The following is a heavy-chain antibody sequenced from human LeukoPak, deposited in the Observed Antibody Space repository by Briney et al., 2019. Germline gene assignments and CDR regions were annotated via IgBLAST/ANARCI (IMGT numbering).Heavy chain of an antibody. V-gene: IGHV3-21*01. CDR3: ARDDVHYDILTGPDAFDI. Sequence: PGGSLRLSCAASGFTFSSYSMNWVRQAPGKGLERVSSISSSSSYIYYADSVKGRFTISRDNAKNSLYLQMNSLRAEDTAVYYCARDDVHYDILTGPDAFDIWGQGTMVTVSS. CDR2: ISSSSSYI. J-gene: IGHJ3*02. D-gene: IGHD3-9*01. CDR1: GFTFSSYS.